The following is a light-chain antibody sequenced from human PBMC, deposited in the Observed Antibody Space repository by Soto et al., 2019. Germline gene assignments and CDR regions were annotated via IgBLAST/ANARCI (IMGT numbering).Light chain of an antibody. CDR1: ESLLHRNGKNY. Sequence: DIVMTQSPLSLPVTPGEPASISCRSSESLLHRNGKNYLDWYLQKPGQSPQVLIYLGSNRASGVPDRVSGSGSGTDFTLKISRVEAEDAGVYYCMQALQIPWTFGQGTKVELK. CDR2: LGS. CDR3: MQALQIPWT. V-gene: IGKV2-28*01. J-gene: IGKJ1*01.